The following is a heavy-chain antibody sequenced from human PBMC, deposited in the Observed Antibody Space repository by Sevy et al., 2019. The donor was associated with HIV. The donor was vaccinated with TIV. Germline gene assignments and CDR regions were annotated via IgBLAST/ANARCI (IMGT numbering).Heavy chain of an antibody. CDR2: IYWNDDK. V-gene: IGHV2-5*01. Sequence: YGPTLVKPIQTLTLTSTFSGFSLSPGEVGVGWIRQAPGRALEWLAVIYWNDDKRYRPSLKNRVTIAEDTSKNQVVLTLTNMDPVDTATYYCVHRRGYYESDYWGQGTLVTVSS. D-gene: IGHD3-22*01. CDR3: VHRRGYYESDY. CDR1: GFSLSPGEVG. J-gene: IGHJ4*02.